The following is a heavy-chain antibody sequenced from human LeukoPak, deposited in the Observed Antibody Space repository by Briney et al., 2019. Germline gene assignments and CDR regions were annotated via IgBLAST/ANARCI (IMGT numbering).Heavy chain of an antibody. CDR1: GFTVSSNY. V-gene: IGHV3-66*01. D-gene: IGHD3-10*01. J-gene: IGHJ4*02. Sequence: GGSLRLSCAASGFTVSSNYMSWVRQAPGKGLEWVSVIYSGGSTYYADTVKGRFTISRDNSKNTLYLQMNSLRAEDTAVYYCARDPSITTVRGVEWGQGTLVTVSS. CDR3: ARDPSITTVRGVE. CDR2: IYSGGST.